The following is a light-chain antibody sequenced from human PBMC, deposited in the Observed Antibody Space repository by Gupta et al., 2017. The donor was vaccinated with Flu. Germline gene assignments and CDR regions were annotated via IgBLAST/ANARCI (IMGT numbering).Light chain of an antibody. J-gene: IGKJ4*01. V-gene: IGKV1-39*01. CDR2: AAF. CDR3: QQSYSAPLT. CDR1: QRTSNY. Sequence: PSSLSASVADRVTITCRASQRTSNYLNWPHQKPCKTPKLLLYAAFRVQIGVPSRYHGRGGGADFTLTITKRIPENFATSYFQQSYSAPLTFGCGTKVEIK.